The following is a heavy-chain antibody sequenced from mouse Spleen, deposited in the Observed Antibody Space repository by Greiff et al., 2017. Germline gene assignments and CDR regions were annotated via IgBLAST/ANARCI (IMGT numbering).Heavy chain of an antibody. Sequence: VKLMESGPELVKPGASVKISCKASGYAFSSSWMNWVKQRPGKGLEWIGRIYPGDGDTNYNGKFKGKATLTADKSSSTAYMQLSSLTSEDSAVYFCARSGDLYAMDYWGQGTSVTVSS. CDR2: IYPGDGDT. J-gene: IGHJ4*01. V-gene: IGHV1-82*01. CDR1: GYAFSSSW. D-gene: IGHD3-1*01. CDR3: ARSGDLYAMDY.